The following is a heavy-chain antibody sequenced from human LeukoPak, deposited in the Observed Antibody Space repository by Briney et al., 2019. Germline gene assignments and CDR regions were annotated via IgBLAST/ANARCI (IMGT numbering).Heavy chain of an antibody. Sequence: GSLRLSCAASGFTFSIYAMSWVRQAPGKGLEWVSAISGSGGSTYYADSVKGRFTISRDNSKNTLYLQMNSLRAEDTAVYYCAKDLTMVRGAPLYNWFDPWGQGTLVTVSS. CDR2: ISGSGGST. D-gene: IGHD3-10*01. J-gene: IGHJ5*02. CDR1: GFTFSIYA. CDR3: AKDLTMVRGAPLYNWFDP. V-gene: IGHV3-23*01.